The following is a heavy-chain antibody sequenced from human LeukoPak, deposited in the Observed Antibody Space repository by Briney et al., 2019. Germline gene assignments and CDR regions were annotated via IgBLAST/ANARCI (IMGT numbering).Heavy chain of an antibody. V-gene: IGHV3-30*04. D-gene: IGHD3-22*01. J-gene: IGHJ3*02. CDR2: ISYDGRSS. CDR1: GFTFSSYT. CDR3: ATRSRFGSSDFYPI. Sequence: GGSLRLSCAVSGFTFSSYTMHWVRQAPGKGLEWVAVISYDGRSSYYADSVKGRFTISRDNSKNTLYLQMNSLRDEDMALYYCATRSRFGSSDFYPIWGQGTMVTVSS.